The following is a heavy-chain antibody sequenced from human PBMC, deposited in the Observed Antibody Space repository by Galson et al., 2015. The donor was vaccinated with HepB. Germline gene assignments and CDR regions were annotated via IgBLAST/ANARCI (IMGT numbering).Heavy chain of an antibody. CDR1: GGSISSADYY. V-gene: IGHV4-30-4*01. Sequence: TLSLTCTVSGGSISSADYYWSWIRQPPGKGLEWTGYISSSGSSYYKPSLKSRVTMSIDRSKNQFSLKLSSVTAADSAVYYCARGPLYQLRTWGQGTLVTVSS. CDR3: ARGPLYQLRT. J-gene: IGHJ5*02. CDR2: ISSSGSS. D-gene: IGHD2-2*01.